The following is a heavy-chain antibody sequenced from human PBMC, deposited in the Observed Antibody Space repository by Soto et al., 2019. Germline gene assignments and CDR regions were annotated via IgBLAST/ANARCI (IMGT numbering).Heavy chain of an antibody. CDR3: AREYYYDSSGPDY. V-gene: IGHV1-46*01. J-gene: IGHJ4*02. Sequence: ASGPVSREASGYTFPSYYMHWLRQAPGQGLEWMGIINPSGGSTSYAQKFQGRVTMTRDTSTSTVYMELSSLRSEDTAVYYCAREYYYDSSGPDYWGQGTLVTVSS. D-gene: IGHD3-22*01. CDR1: GYTFPSYY. CDR2: INPSGGST.